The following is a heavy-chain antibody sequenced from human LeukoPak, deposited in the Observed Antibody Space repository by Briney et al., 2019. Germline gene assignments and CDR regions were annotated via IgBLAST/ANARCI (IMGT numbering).Heavy chain of an antibody. D-gene: IGHD2-21*02. CDR2: IYYIGST. Sequence: SETLSLTCTVSGGSFSSYYWTWIRQPPGKGLQWIGYIYYIGSTSYKPSLKSRVAMSVDTSKNQFSLKLSSVTAADTAVYYCASHKGRATAVDYWGQGTLVTVSS. CDR1: GGSFSSYY. J-gene: IGHJ4*02. CDR3: ASHKGRATAVDY. V-gene: IGHV4-59*01.